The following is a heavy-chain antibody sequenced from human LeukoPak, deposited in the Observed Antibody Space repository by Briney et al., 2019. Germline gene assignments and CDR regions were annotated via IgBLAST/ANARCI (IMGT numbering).Heavy chain of an antibody. Sequence: PGGSLRLSCAASGFTFSRYAMHWVRQAPGKGLEWVAVISYDGSNKYYADSVKGRFTISRDNSKNTLYLQMNSLRAEDTAVYYCVRYTFHYWGQGTLVTVSS. CDR3: VRYTFHY. J-gene: IGHJ4*02. CDR2: ISYDGSNK. V-gene: IGHV3-30-3*01. CDR1: GFTFSRYA. D-gene: IGHD3-16*02.